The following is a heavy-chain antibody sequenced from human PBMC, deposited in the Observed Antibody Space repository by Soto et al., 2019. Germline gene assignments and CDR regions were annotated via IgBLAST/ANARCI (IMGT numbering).Heavy chain of an antibody. V-gene: IGHV3-21*04. D-gene: IGHD5-12*01. CDR3: VRVARGSFDF. J-gene: IGHJ3*01. CDR1: GFTFSSYS. CDR2: ISSSSSYI. Sequence: GGSLRLSCAASGFTFSSYSTNWVRQAPGKGLEWVSSISSSSSYIYYADSVQGRFTISRDNSKNTLSLQMSSLTAEDTAIYYCVRVARGSFDFWGRGTMVTVTS.